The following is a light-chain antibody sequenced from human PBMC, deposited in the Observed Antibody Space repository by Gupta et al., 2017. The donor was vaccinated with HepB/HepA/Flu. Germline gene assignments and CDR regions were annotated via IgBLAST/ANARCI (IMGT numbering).Light chain of an antibody. Sequence: DIVLTQSPATLPLSPGERATLSCRASQSVSRYLTWYQQKPGQAPRLLIYDASKRATDIPVRFSGGGSGTDFTLTIWSLEPEDFAVYYCQQRSTWPYTFGQGTRVEIK. CDR1: QSVSRY. CDR2: DAS. J-gene: IGKJ2*01. V-gene: IGKV3-11*01. CDR3: QQRSTWPYT.